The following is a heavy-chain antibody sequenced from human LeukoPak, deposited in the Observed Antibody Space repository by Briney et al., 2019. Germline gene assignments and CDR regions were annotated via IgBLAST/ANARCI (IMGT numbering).Heavy chain of an antibody. V-gene: IGHV3-21*04. CDR1: GFTFSRYT. CDR3: ARRAGAYSHPYDY. D-gene: IGHD4/OR15-4a*01. CDR2: ITSSSNYI. J-gene: IGHJ4*02. Sequence: GGSLRLSCAASGFTFSRYTMNWVRQAPGKGLEWVSSITSSSNYIYYADSVKGRFTISRDNSKNTLYLQMNSLRAEDTAVYYCARRAGAYSHPYDYWGQGTLVTVSS.